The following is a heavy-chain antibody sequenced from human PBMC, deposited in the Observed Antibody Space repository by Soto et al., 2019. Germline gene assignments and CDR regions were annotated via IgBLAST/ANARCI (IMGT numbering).Heavy chain of an antibody. CDR3: ARVWSGDCHPGMDV. CDR1: GGSISSGGYY. Sequence: QVQLQESVPGLVKPSQTLSLTCTVSGGSISSGGYYWSWIRQHPGKGLEWIGYIYYSGSTYYNPSLKSRVIISVDTSKNQLSLKLSSVTAADTCVYYGARVWSGDCHPGMDVWGQGTTVTVS. CDR2: IYYSGST. D-gene: IGHD2-21*02. V-gene: IGHV4-31*03. J-gene: IGHJ6*02.